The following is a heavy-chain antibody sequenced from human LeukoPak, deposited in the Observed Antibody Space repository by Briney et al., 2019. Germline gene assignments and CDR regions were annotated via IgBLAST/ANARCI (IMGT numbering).Heavy chain of an antibody. V-gene: IGHV3-23*01. CDR2: ISGRGGST. Sequence: PGGSLRLSCAASGFTFSSYAMSWVRQAPGKGLEWVSAISGRGGSTYFADSVKGRLTVSRDNSKNTLYLQMNSLRAEDTALYYCAKGAREAFYDFWSGSSHFDYWGQGTLVTVSS. CDR3: AKGAREAFYDFWSGSSHFDY. CDR1: GFTFSSYA. D-gene: IGHD3-3*01. J-gene: IGHJ4*02.